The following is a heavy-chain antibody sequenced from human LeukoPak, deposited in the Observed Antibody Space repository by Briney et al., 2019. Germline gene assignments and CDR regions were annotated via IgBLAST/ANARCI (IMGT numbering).Heavy chain of an antibody. CDR3: GRRPDSSDQMFDY. V-gene: IGHV5-51*01. J-gene: IGHJ4*02. Sequence: GESLKISCKGSGYSFTSYWIGWVRQMPGKGLEWMGIIYPGDSDTRYSPSFQGQVTISADKSISTAYLQWSSLKASDTAMYYCGRRPDSSDQMFDYWGQGTLVTVSS. D-gene: IGHD3-22*01. CDR2: IYPGDSDT. CDR1: GYSFTSYW.